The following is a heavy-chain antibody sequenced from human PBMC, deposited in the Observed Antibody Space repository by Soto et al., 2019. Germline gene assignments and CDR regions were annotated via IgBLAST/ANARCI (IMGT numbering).Heavy chain of an antibody. CDR1: GFTFTSYA. CDR2: ISYDGSNK. J-gene: IGHJ5*02. D-gene: IGHD3-22*01. V-gene: IGHV3-30-3*01. CDR3: ARDGRITMIVVVIPHWFDL. Sequence: PGGSLRLSCAASGFTFTSYAMHWVRQAPGKGLEWVAVISYDGSNKYYADSVKGRFTISRDNSKNTLYLQMNSLRAEDTAVYYCARDGRITMIVVVIPHWFDLWGQGILVTVSS.